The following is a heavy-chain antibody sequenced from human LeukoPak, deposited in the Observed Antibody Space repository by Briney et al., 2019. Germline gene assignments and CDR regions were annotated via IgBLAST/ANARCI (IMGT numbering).Heavy chain of an antibody. CDR2: IYYSGNT. Sequence: SETLSLTCTVSGGSISGYYLNWIRQPPGKGLEWIGYIYYSGNTNYNPSPKSRVTMSIDTSTNQFSLKLNSVAAADTAVYYCAGYSSWFTYWGQGTLVTVFS. CDR3: AGYSSWFTY. J-gene: IGHJ4*02. D-gene: IGHD5-12*01. CDR1: GGSISGYY. V-gene: IGHV4-59*01.